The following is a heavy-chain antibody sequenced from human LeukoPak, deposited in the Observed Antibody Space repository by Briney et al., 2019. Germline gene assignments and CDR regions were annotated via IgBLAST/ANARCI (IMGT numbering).Heavy chain of an antibody. Sequence: GGSLRLSCAASGFTFSTYAMSWVRQAPGKGLEWVSAIPGSGSHTYYADSVKGRFTISRDNSKNTLYLQMNSLRAEDTAVYYCAASAGYCSGGNCYSGYYGMDVWGQGTTVTVSS. CDR1: GFTFSTYA. CDR2: IPGSGSHT. CDR3: AASAGYCSGGNCYSGYYGMDV. J-gene: IGHJ6*02. D-gene: IGHD2-15*01. V-gene: IGHV3-23*01.